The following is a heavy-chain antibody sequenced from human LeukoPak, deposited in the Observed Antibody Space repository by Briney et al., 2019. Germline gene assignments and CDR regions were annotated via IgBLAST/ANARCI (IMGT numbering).Heavy chain of an antibody. CDR3: ARGSIAVAGGNWFDP. CDR1: GGSISSYY. Sequence: PSETLSLTCTVSGGSISSYYGSWIRQPTGKGLEWIGRIYPSGSTNYNPSLKSRVTMSVDTSKNQFSLKLSSVTAADTAVYYCARGSIAVAGGNWFDPWGQGTLVTVSS. J-gene: IGHJ5*02. CDR2: IYPSGST. D-gene: IGHD6-19*01. V-gene: IGHV4-4*07.